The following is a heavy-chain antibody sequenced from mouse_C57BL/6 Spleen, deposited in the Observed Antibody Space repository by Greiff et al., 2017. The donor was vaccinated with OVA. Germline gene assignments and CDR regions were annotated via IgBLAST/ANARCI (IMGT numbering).Heavy chain of an antibody. CDR3: SPPYYGSSPWFAY. CDR2: IYPETCGT. V-gene: IGHV1-15*01. D-gene: IGHD1-1*01. Sequence: VKLVESGAELVRPGASVTLSCKASGYTFTDYEMHWVKQTPLHGLEWIGAIYPETCGTAYNQKFKGKAILTADKSSSTAYMELRSLTSEDSAVYYCSPPYYGSSPWFAYWGQGTLVTVSA. CDR1: GYTFTDYE. J-gene: IGHJ3*01.